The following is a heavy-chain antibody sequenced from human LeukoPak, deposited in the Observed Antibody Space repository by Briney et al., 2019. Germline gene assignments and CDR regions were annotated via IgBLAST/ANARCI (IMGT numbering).Heavy chain of an antibody. J-gene: IGHJ6*02. D-gene: IGHD6-19*01. CDR1: GFTFSSYG. CDR3: AKAPYSGWWYPGGYYYYGMDV. Sequence: GGSLRLSCAASGFTFSSYGMHWVRQAPGKGLEWVAVISYDGSNKYYADSVKGRFTISRDNSKNTLYLQMNSLRAEDTAVYYCAKAPYSGWWYPGGYYYYGMDVWDQGTTVTVSS. CDR2: ISYDGSNK. V-gene: IGHV3-30*18.